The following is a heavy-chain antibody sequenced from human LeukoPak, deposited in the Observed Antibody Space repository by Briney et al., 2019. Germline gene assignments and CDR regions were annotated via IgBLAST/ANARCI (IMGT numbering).Heavy chain of an antibody. CDR1: GFTFSSYG. J-gene: IGHJ3*02. D-gene: IGHD3-9*01. CDR2: IWYDGSNK. CDR3: ARDQEKETGTGAFDI. V-gene: IGHV3-33*01. Sequence: GGSPRLSCAASGFTFSSYGMHWVRQAPGKGLEWVAVIWYDGSNKYYADSVKGRFTISRDNSKNTLYLQMNSLRAEDTAVYYCARDQEKETGTGAFDIRGQGTMVTVSS.